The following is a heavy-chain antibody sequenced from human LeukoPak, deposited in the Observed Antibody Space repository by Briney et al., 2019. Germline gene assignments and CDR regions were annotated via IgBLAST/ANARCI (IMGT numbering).Heavy chain of an antibody. CDR1: GFTFSSYE. CDR2: ISSSGSTI. Sequence: GSLRLSCAASGFTFSSYEMNWARQAPGKGLEWVSYISSSGSTIYYADSVKGRFTISRDNAKNSLYLQMNSLRAEDTAVYYCARLGIAAAGEVDYWGQGTLVTVSS. V-gene: IGHV3-48*03. D-gene: IGHD6-13*01. J-gene: IGHJ4*02. CDR3: ARLGIAAAGEVDY.